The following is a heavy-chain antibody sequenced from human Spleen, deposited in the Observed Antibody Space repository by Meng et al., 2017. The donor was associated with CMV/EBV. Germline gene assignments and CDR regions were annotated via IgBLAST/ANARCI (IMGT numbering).Heavy chain of an antibody. CDR1: GFTFSGSA. V-gene: IGHV3-73*01. J-gene: IGHJ4*02. D-gene: IGHD6-13*01. CDR3: TRRIAAVGIGYDY. Sequence: SGFTFSGSAMHWVRRASGKGLGRVGRIRSKANSYATAYAASVKDRFTISRDDSKNTAYLQMNSLKTKDTAVYYCTRRIAAVGIGYDYWGQGTLVTVSS. CDR2: IRSKANSYAT.